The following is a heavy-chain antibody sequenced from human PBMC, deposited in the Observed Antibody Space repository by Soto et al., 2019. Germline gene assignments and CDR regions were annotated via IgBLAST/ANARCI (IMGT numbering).Heavy chain of an antibody. CDR2: INYSETT. D-gene: IGHD3-10*01. J-gene: IGHJ4*02. V-gene: IGHV4-34*01. CDR1: GGSFSGHY. Sequence: PSETLSLTCAVYGGSFSGHYCSRVRQPPGKGLEWIGEINYSETTNYNPSLESPVTVSVDSFKNQCTLKVTSVTAADTAVYYCARRYGSGKYYFDFWGQGTPVTVSS. CDR3: ARRYGSGKYYFDF.